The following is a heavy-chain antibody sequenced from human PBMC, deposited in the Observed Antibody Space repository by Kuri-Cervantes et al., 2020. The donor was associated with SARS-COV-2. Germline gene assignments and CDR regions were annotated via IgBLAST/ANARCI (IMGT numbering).Heavy chain of an antibody. CDR1: GGSISSSSYY. V-gene: IGHV3-53*01. D-gene: IGHD3-10*01. CDR2: IYSGGST. Sequence: ETLSLTCTVSGGSISSSSYYWGWIRQAPGKGLEWVSVIYSGGSTYYADSVKGRFTISRDNSKNTLYLQMNSLRAEDTAVYYCARVVGIRGYFDYWGQGTLVTVSS. J-gene: IGHJ4*02. CDR3: ARVVGIRGYFDY.